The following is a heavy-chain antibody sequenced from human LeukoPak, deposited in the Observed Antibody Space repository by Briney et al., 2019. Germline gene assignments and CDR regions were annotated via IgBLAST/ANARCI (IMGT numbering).Heavy chain of an antibody. CDR2: ISGSGGST. Sequence: GGSLRLSCAASGFTFSSYAMSWVRQAPGKGLEWVSAISGSGGSTYYADSVKGRFTISRDNSESTLYLQMNSLRAEDTAVYYCAKDQVNYYGSGSNYWGQGTLATVSS. CDR1: GFTFSSYA. J-gene: IGHJ4*02. CDR3: AKDQVNYYGSGSNY. V-gene: IGHV3-23*01. D-gene: IGHD3-10*01.